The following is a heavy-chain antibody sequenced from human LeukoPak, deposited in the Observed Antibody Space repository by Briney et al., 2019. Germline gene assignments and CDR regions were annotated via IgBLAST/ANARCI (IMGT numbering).Heavy chain of an antibody. V-gene: IGHV4-4*02. D-gene: IGHD1-20*01. CDR3: ARRGITRPFDP. CDR2: IYHSGST. Sequence: SETLSLTCAVSDGSISTNYWWSWVRQSPGEGLEWIGEIYHSGSTNYNPSLKSRVTISVDKSKSQFFLRLNSVTAADTAVYYCARRGITRPFDPWGQGTLVTVSS. J-gene: IGHJ5*02. CDR1: DGSISTNYW.